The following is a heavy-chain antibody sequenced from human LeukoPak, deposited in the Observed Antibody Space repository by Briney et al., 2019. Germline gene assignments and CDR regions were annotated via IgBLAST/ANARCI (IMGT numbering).Heavy chain of an antibody. D-gene: IGHD6-25*01. CDR2: INPNSGGT. J-gene: IGHJ5*02. CDR3: ARDGRIEATEGQVSWFDP. Sequence: GASVKVSCKASGYTFTGYYIHWVRQAPGQGLEWMGWINPNSGGTISEQKFQGRVTMTRDTSITTAFMELSRLTSDDTAVYYCARDGRIEATEGQVSWFDPWGQGTLVTVSS. V-gene: IGHV1-2*02. CDR1: GYTFTGYY.